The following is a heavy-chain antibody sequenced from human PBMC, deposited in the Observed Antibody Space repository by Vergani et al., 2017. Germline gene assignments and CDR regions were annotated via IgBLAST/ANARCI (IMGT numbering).Heavy chain of an antibody. J-gene: IGHJ3*02. D-gene: IGHD5-12*01. CDR2: IWYDGSNK. V-gene: IGHV3-33*03. Sequence: QVQLVESGGGVVQPGRSLRLSCAASGFTFSSYVMHWVRQAPGKGLEWVAVIWYDGSNKYYADSVKGRFTISRDKSKNTLYLQMKILRAEDTAVYYCAKDGYSGYDSGAFDIWGQGTMVTVSS. CDR3: AKDGYSGYDSGAFDI. CDR1: GFTFSSYV.